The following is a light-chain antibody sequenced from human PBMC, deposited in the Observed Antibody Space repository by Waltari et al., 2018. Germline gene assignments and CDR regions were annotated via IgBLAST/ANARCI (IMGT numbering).Light chain of an antibody. V-gene: IGLV2-11*01. CDR2: DVN. CDR3: CSYGGSYYV. Sequence: QSALTQPRSVSGSPGQPVTISCTGTSSDVGSYYVASWYHQHPGKAPKVMIYDVNKRPSGVPDRFSGSKSGNTASLTISGLQAEDEAEYYCCSYGGSYYVLGTGTEVTVL. CDR1: SSDVGSYYV. J-gene: IGLJ1*01.